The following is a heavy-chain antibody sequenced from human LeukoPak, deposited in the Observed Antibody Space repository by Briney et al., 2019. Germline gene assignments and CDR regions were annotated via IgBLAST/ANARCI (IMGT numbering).Heavy chain of an antibody. J-gene: IGHJ4*02. V-gene: IGHV3-30*02. Sequence: VMLGGSLRLSCAASGFTFSSYGMHWVRQAPDKGLEWVAVIWYDGSNKYYADSVKGRFTVSRDDPKNTLYLQMNSLRAEDTAVYYCAKARQGQWLVLGDYWGQGTLVTVSS. CDR3: AKARQGQWLVLGDY. D-gene: IGHD6-19*01. CDR1: GFTFSSYG. CDR2: IWYDGSNK.